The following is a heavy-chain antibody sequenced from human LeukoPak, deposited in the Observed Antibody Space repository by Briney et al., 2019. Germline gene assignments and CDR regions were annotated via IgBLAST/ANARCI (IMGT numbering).Heavy chain of an antibody. Sequence: GGSLRLSCAASGFTFDDSVMSWVRQVPGKGLEWVSGINWNGGSTGYVDSVKGRFTISRDNAKNSLYLQMNSLRAEDTALYYCARDWFTRLGELSPDRAFDYWGQGTLVTVSS. CDR3: ARDWFTRLGELSPDRAFDY. CDR1: GFTFDDSV. D-gene: IGHD3-16*02. J-gene: IGHJ4*02. V-gene: IGHV3-20*04. CDR2: INWNGGST.